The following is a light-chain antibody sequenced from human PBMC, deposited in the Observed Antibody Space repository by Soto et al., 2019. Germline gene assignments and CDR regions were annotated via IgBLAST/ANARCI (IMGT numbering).Light chain of an antibody. CDR2: GAS. Sequence: EIVLTQSPGTLSLSPGERATLSCRASRGVTRSFAWFQQKAGQAPSLLISGASTRATGIPDRFSGSGSGTDFTLIISRVEPEDFAVYYCLQHGTSPYTFGQGTKVDIK. J-gene: IGKJ1*01. V-gene: IGKV3-20*01. CDR3: LQHGTSPYT. CDR1: RGVTRS.